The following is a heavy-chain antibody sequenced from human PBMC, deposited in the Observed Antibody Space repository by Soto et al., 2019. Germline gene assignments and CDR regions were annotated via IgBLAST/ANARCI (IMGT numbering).Heavy chain of an antibody. CDR1: GYTFTNYG. CDR2: VSGSSGNT. CDR3: ARAPRIVTPATGIRDFDY. J-gene: IGHJ4*02. V-gene: IGHV1-18*01. Sequence: QIQLVQSGAEVKMPGASVKVSCKASGYTFTNYGISWVRQAPVQGLEWMGWVSGSSGNTIYAQRVQGRVTMTTDSSTTTAYMQLRSLSYDATAVYYCARAPRIVTPATGIRDFDYWGQGALVTVSS. D-gene: IGHD2-2*01.